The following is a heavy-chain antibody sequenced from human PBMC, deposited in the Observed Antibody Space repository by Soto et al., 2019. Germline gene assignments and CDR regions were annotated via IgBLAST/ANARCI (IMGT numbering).Heavy chain of an antibody. V-gene: IGHV1-2*02. CDR2: INPITGGT. D-gene: IGHD2-2*01. J-gene: IGHJ4*02. Sequence: QVQLVQSGAEVKRPGASVTVSCKASGYTFTSYYIHWVRQAPGQGLEWMGWINPITGGTNYAPKFQGRVTMTRDTSITTAYMELSRLRSDDTAVYYCAKTFLARYCSSSICYDPADYFDYWGQGTLVTVSS. CDR1: GYTFTSYY. CDR3: AKTFLARYCSSSICYDPADYFDY.